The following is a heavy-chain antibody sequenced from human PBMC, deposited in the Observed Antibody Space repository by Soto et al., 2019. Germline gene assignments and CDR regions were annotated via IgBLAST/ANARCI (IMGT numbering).Heavy chain of an antibody. CDR3: AKDYSLGNWFDP. D-gene: IGHD2-15*01. CDR1: GFTFSSYG. V-gene: IGHV3-30*18. J-gene: IGHJ5*02. Sequence: QVQLVESGGGVVQPGRSLRLSCAASGFTFSSYGVHWVRQAPGKGLEWVAVISYDGSNKYYADSVKGRFTISRDNSKNTLYLQMNSLRAEDTAVYYCAKDYSLGNWFDPWGQGTLVTVSS. CDR2: ISYDGSNK.